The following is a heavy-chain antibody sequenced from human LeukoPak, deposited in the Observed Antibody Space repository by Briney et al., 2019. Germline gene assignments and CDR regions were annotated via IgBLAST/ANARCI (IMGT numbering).Heavy chain of an antibody. CDR1: GFTFSNYG. J-gene: IGHJ3*01. CDR3: AKESKGSESSFDL. Sequence: GRSLRLSCAASGFTFSNYGMHWVRQTPGKGLEWVTFIQFDESDKFYADSVKGRFIISRDNSKSTLYLQMNSLRPEDTAVYYCAKESKGSESSFDLWGQGTMVTVSS. CDR2: IQFDESDK. D-gene: IGHD3-10*01. V-gene: IGHV3-30*02.